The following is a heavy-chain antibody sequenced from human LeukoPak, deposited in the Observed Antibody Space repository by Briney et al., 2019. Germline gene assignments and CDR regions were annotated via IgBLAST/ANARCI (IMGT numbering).Heavy chain of an antibody. CDR3: ARDQAYDYIWGSYYHYFDY. CDR2: VYYSGST. J-gene: IGHJ4*02. V-gene: IGHV4-59*01. Sequence: PSETLSLTCTVSGGSISSYYWSWIRQPPGKGLEWIGYVYYSGSTNYNPSLKSRVTISVDTSKNQFSLKLSSVTGADTAVYYCARDQAYDYIWGSYYHYFDYWGQGTLVTVSS. CDR1: GGSISSYY. D-gene: IGHD3-16*01.